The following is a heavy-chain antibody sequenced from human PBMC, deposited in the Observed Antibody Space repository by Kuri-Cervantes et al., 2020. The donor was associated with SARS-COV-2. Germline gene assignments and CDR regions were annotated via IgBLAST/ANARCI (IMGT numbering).Heavy chain of an antibody. CDR3: AKDYYSSSSNYFDY. D-gene: IGHD6-6*01. CDR1: GFTFSSYE. CDR2: ISSSGSTI. Sequence: GGSLRLSCAASGFTFSSYEMNWVRQAPGKGLEWVSYISSSGSTIYYADSVKGRFTISRDNAKNSLYLQMNSLRAEDTAVYYCAKDYYSSSSNYFDYWGQGTLVTVSS. J-gene: IGHJ4*02. V-gene: IGHV3-48*03.